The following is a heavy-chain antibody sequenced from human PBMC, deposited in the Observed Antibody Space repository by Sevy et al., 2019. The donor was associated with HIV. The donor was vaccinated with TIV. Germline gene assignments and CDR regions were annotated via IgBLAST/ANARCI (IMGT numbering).Heavy chain of an antibody. J-gene: IGHJ4*02. CDR3: VRHGSLVDRAFDY. CDR1: GGSFSSGDYD. CDR2: IYFTGRS. D-gene: IGHD3-10*01. V-gene: IGHV4-39*01. Sequence: SETLSLTCTVSGGSFSSGDYDWGWIRQAPGKGLEWIGSIYFTGRSDHNPSLKSRVTISIDTTNNQFSLRLSSVAATDTAVYYCVRHGSLVDRAFDYWGQGTLVTVSS.